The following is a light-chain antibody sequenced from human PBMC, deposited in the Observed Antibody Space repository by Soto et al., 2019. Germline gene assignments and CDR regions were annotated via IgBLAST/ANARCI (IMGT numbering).Light chain of an antibody. V-gene: IGLV2-14*01. CDR3: SSFRSSSTLYV. Sequence: QSVLTQPASVSGSPGQSITISCTGTSSDVGGYKYVSWYQQHPGKAPKLMLYEVSNRPSGVSDRFSGSKSGNTAPLTISGLQAEDEADYYCSSFRSSSTLYVFGTGTKVTVL. CDR1: SSDVGGYKY. CDR2: EVS. J-gene: IGLJ1*01.